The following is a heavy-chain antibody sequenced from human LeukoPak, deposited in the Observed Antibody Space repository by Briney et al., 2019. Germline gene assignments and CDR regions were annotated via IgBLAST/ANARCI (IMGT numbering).Heavy chain of an antibody. CDR1: GYSFTSYW. CDR3: ARHFPPYYYGSGSYNWFDP. CDR2: IDPSDSYT. Sequence: GESLKISCKGSGYSFTSYWISWVRQMPGKGLEWMGRIDPSDSYTNYSPSFQGHVTISADKSISTAYLQWSSLKASDTAMYYCARHFPPYYYGSGSYNWFDPWGQGTLVTVSS. D-gene: IGHD3-10*01. V-gene: IGHV5-10-1*01. J-gene: IGHJ5*02.